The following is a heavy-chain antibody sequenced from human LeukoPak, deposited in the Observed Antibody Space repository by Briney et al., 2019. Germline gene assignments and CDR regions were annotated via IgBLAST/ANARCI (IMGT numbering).Heavy chain of an antibody. V-gene: IGHV3-43*02. J-gene: IGHJ4*02. CDR2: ISGDGGST. CDR3: TKDPMVRGLTYDY. CDR1: GFTFDDYA. Sequence: GGSLRLSCAASGFTFDDYAMHWVRQAPGKGLEWVSLISGDGGSTYYADSVKGRFTIARDNSKNTLYLQMNSLRVEDTAVYYCTKDPMVRGLTYDYWGQGTLVTVSS. D-gene: IGHD3-10*01.